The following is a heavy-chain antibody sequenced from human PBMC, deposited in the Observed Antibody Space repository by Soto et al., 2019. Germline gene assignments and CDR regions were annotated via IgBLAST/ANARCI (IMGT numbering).Heavy chain of an antibody. CDR2: IIPLFGTP. J-gene: IGHJ4*02. V-gene: IGHV1-69*01. CDR3: ARDRDDYGSGNYYNRIAF. CDR1: GGIFSTYA. Sequence: QVQLVQSGAEVKKPGSSVKVSCKASGGIFSTYAISWLRQASGQGLEGMGGIIPLFGTPNYAQRFQGRVTITAYESTSTAYMELSRLRSEDTAVYYCARDRDDYGSGNYYNRIAFWGQGTLVTVSS. D-gene: IGHD3-10*01.